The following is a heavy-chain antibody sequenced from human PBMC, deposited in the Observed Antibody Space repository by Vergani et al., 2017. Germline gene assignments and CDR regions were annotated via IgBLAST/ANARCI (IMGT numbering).Heavy chain of an antibody. V-gene: IGHV3-11*04. CDR1: GFTFSDHY. Sequence: QVQLVESGGGLVKPGGSLRLSCAASGFTFSDHYMSWVRQAPGKGLEWISYMSSGDSIYSADSVKGRFTVSRDNTKNTLYLQMNSLRAEDTAVYYCARETDTGSSVSYNYYAMDVWGQVTTVSVSS. D-gene: IGHD3-9*01. J-gene: IGHJ6*02. CDR2: MSSGDSI. CDR3: ARETDTGSSVSYNYYAMDV.